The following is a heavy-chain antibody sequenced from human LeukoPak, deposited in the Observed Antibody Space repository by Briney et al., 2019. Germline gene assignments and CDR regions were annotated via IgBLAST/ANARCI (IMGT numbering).Heavy chain of an antibody. CDR3: ARDGDSGPTYGGISHY. D-gene: IGHD4-23*01. V-gene: IGHV1-18*01. Sequence: GASVKVSCKASGYTFTNYGVSWGRRPPGQGLGGLGGTATYTGNTNYVKKFQGRVTMTRDTSTSTAYMELKSLRSDDTAVYYCARDGDSGPTYGGISHYWGQGTLVTVSS. J-gene: IGHJ4*02. CDR1: GYTFTNYG. CDR2: TATYTGNT.